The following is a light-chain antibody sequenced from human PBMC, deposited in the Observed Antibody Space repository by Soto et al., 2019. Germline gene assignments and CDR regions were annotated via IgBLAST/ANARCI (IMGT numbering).Light chain of an antibody. CDR1: QNINSW. J-gene: IGKJ5*01. V-gene: IGKV1-5*03. Sequence: DIQMTQSPSTLSASVGDRVTITCRASQNINSWLAWYQQKPGKAPKLLIYKASSIESGVPSRFSGSGSGTEFTLTISSLQPDDFAAYYCQQYESFPITFGQGTRLEIK. CDR3: QQYESFPIT. CDR2: KAS.